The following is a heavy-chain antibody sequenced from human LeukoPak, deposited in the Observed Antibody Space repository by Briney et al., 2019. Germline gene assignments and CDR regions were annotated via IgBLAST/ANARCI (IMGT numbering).Heavy chain of an antibody. V-gene: IGHV3-7*01. CDR2: IKQDGSEK. CDR1: GSTFSSYW. J-gene: IGHJ6*02. Sequence: GGSLRLSCAASGSTFSSYWMSWVRQAPGKGLEWVANIKQDGSEKYYVDSVKGRFTISRDNAKNSLYLQMNSLRAEDTAVYYCARDSPFYSNYVGTYYYGMDVWGQGTTVTVSS. CDR3: ARDSPFYSNYVGTYYYGMDV. D-gene: IGHD4-11*01.